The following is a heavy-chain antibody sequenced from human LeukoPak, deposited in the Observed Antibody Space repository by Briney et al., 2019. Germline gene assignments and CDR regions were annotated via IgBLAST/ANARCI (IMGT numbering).Heavy chain of an antibody. D-gene: IGHD3-10*01. V-gene: IGHV1-46*01. CDR2: INPSGGST. CDR1: GYTFTSYY. CDR3: ARVTLTGAFDI. Sequence: ASVKVSCKASGYTFTSYYMHWLRQAPGQGLEWMGIINPSGGSTSYAQKFQGRVTMTRDTSTSTVYMELSSLRSEDTAVYYCARVTLTGAFDIWGQGTMVTVSS. J-gene: IGHJ3*02.